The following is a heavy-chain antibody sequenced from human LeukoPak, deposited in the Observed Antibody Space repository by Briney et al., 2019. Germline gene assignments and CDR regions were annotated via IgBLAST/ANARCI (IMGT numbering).Heavy chain of an antibody. D-gene: IGHD5-12*01. Sequence: GGSLRPSCAASGFTFSSYAMSWVRQAPGKGLEWVSAISGSGGSTYYADSVKGRFTISRDNSKNTLYLQMNSLRAEDTAVYYCAKVPYSGYAENWFDPWGQGTLVTVSS. CDR3: AKVPYSGYAENWFDP. J-gene: IGHJ5*02. V-gene: IGHV3-23*01. CDR1: GFTFSSYA. CDR2: ISGSGGST.